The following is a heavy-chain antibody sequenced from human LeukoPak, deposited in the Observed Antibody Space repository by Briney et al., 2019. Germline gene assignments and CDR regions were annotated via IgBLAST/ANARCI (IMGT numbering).Heavy chain of an antibody. CDR2: MNPNSGNT. V-gene: IGHV1-8*01. CDR1: GYTFTSYD. D-gene: IGHD4-17*01. J-gene: IGHJ6*03. CDR3: ARGGYGDYRSYYYYMDV. Sequence: ASVKVSCKASGYTFTSYDINWVRQATGQGLEWMGWMNPNSGNTGYAQKFQGRATMTRNTSISTAYMELSSLRSEDTAVYYCARGGYGDYRSYYYYMDVWGKGTTVTASS.